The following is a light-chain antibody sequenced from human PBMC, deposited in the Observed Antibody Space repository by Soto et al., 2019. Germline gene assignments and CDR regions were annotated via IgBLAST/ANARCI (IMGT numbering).Light chain of an antibody. V-gene: IGKV3-15*01. CDR3: QQYNNWRT. J-gene: IGKJ5*01. CDR2: GAS. Sequence: EIVMTQSPATLSLSPGERATLSCSASQSVSSNLAWYQQKPGQAPRLLIYGASTRATGIPARFSGSGSGTEFTLTISSLQSEDFAVYYCQQYNNWRTFGQGTRLEIK. CDR1: QSVSSN.